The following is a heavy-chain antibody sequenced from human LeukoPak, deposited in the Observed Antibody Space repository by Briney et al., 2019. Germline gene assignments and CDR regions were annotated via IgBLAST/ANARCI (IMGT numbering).Heavy chain of an antibody. Sequence: SETLSLTCTVSGASISNYYWSWIRQPPGKGLECIGYVSYSGRTNHNPSLKSRVSISVDTSKNQFSLRLRSVTAADTAVYYCARAGWLRSKANANWGQGTLVTVSS. CDR3: ARAGWLRSKANAN. J-gene: IGHJ4*02. V-gene: IGHV4-59*01. CDR2: VSYSGRT. D-gene: IGHD5-12*01. CDR1: GASISNYY.